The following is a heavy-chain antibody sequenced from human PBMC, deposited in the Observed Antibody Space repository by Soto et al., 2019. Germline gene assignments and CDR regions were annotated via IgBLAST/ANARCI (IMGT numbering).Heavy chain of an antibody. D-gene: IGHD1-26*01. CDR2: ISYDGSNK. V-gene: IGHV3-30*18. CDR1: GFTFSSYG. CDR3: AKDKDVVEWGSYLDI. Sequence: GGSLRLSCAASGFTFSSYGMHWVRQAPGKGLEWVAVISYDGSNKYYADSVKGRFTISRDNSKNTLYLQMNSLRAEDTAVYYCAKDKDVVEWGSYLDIWGQGTMVTVSS. J-gene: IGHJ3*02.